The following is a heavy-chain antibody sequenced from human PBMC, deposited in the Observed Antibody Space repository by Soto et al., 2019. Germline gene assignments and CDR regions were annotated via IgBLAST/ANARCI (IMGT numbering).Heavy chain of an antibody. Sequence: QVQLQESGPGLVKPSETLSLTCTVSGGSISSYYWSWIRQPAGKGLEWIGRIYTSGSTNYNPSLKSRVTMSVDTSKNQFSLKLRSVTAADTAVYYCARSPRYSSSWYDYYYDGMDVWGQGTTVTVSS. CDR2: IYTSGST. CDR3: ARSPRYSSSWYDYYYDGMDV. J-gene: IGHJ6*02. CDR1: GGSISSYY. D-gene: IGHD6-13*01. V-gene: IGHV4-4*07.